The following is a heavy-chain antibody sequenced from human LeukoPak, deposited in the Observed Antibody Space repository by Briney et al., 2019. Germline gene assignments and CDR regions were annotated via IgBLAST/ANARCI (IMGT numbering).Heavy chain of an antibody. J-gene: IGHJ5*02. D-gene: IGHD2-2*01. CDR3: AREESCSSTSCHNWFDP. Sequence: SETLSLTCSVSGDSFSSYYWSWIRQPPGKGLEWIGYIDYSGDTNYSPALKSRVTISVDTSKKQLSLRLSSVTAADTAVYYCAREESCSSTSCHNWFDPWGQGTLVTVSS. CDR2: IDYSGDT. V-gene: IGHV4-59*12. CDR1: GDSFSSYY.